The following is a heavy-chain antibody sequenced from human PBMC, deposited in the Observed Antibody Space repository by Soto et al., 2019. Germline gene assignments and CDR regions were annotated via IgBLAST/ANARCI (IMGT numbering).Heavy chain of an antibody. J-gene: IGHJ6*02. CDR2: IYPGDSDT. CDR3: MRDVGYFITGTTGEYYGMDV. CDR1: GYSFTSYC. V-gene: IGHV5-51*01. Sequence: GESLKISCKGSGYSFTSYCIGWVRQMPGKGLEWMGIIYPGDSDTRYSPSFQGQDPISADNSISTPYLQWSRLKASDTALYYCMRDVGYFITGTTGEYYGMDVWGQGTTVTLPS. D-gene: IGHD1-7*01.